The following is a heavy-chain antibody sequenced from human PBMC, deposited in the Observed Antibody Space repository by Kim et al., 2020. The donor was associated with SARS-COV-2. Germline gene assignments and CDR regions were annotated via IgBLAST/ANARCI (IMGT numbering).Heavy chain of an antibody. V-gene: IGHV4-59*01. J-gene: IGHJ3*02. CDR3: ARDPWLDDAFDI. Sequence: SETLSLTCTVSGGSISSYYWSWIRQPPGKGLEWIGYIYYSGSTNYNPSLKSRVTISVDTSKNQFSLKLSSVTAADTAVYYCARDPWLDDAFDIWGQGTMVTVSS. D-gene: IGHD3-10*01. CDR2: IYYSGST. CDR1: GGSISSYY.